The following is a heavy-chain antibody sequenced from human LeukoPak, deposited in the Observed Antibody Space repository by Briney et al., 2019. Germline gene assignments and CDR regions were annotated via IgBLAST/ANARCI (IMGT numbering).Heavy chain of an antibody. CDR2: INPNSGDT. CDR1: GYTFTDYY. V-gene: IGHV1-2*02. Sequence: ASVKVSCKASGYTFTDYYIHWVRQAPGQGLEWMGWINPNSGDTKSAQKLQGRLAMTRDTSITTAYMDLSRLTSDDTAVYYCTRDDIVGARDFDYWGQGTLVTVSS. D-gene: IGHD1-26*01. J-gene: IGHJ4*02. CDR3: TRDDIVGARDFDY.